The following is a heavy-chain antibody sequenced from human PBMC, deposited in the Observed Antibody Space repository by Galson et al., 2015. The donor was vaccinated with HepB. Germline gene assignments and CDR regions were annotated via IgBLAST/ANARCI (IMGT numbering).Heavy chain of an antibody. V-gene: IGHV3-30*02. CDR2: IWYDGSYE. D-gene: IGHD3-3*01. Sequence: SLRLSCAASGFTFSSYGMHWVRQAPGKGLEWVALIWYDGSYEYYADSVRGRFTISRDNSKNTPYLQMNSLTSEDTAVYYCATDFWSGYLRLYYYYGMDVWGQGTTVTVSS. CDR3: ATDFWSGYLRLYYYYGMDV. J-gene: IGHJ6*02. CDR1: GFTFSSYG.